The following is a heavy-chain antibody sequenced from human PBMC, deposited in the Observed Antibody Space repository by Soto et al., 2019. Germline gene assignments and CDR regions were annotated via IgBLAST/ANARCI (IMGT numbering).Heavy chain of an antibody. CDR3: ARGVYGSVNYYTGASAVDI. Sequence: QVQLAQSGAEVKKPGSSVKVSCKASGGTLSDHGVAWLRQAPGQGLEWMGVTIPVFNTAKYEQKFQGRVTGTAAKFTNIAYMELSSLRSEDTAFYFCARGVYGSVNYYTGASAVDIWGPGPRVIVSS. CDR1: GGTLSDHG. J-gene: IGHJ3*02. D-gene: IGHD3-10*01. V-gene: IGHV1-69*06. CDR2: TIPVFNTA.